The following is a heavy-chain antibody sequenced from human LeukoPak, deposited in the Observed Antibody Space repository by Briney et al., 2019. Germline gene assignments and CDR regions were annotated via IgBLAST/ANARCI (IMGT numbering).Heavy chain of an antibody. V-gene: IGHV4-61*01. D-gene: IGHD1-26*01. CDR2: VYYSGST. CDR1: GGSVSSSSYY. CDR3: ARRSRWSSYFDY. Sequence: SETLSLTCTVSGGSVSSSSYYWSWIRQPPGKGLEWIGYVYYSGSTNYNPSLKSRVTISVDTSKNQFSLKLSSVTAADTAVYYCARRSRWSSYFDYWGQGTLVSVSS. J-gene: IGHJ4*02.